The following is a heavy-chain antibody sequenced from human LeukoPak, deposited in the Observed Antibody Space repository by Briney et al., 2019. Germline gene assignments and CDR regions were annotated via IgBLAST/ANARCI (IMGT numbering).Heavy chain of an antibody. J-gene: IGHJ4*02. CDR1: GFTFSSYA. D-gene: IGHD2-2*01. V-gene: IGHV3-23*01. Sequence: GGSLRLSCAASGFTFSSYAMNWVRQAPGKGLEWVSALSASGGATHYADSVKGRFTISRDNSKNTPYLQVNSLRAEDTAVYYCAKAISTSFWYYFDYWGQGALVTVSS. CDR2: LSASGGAT. CDR3: AKAISTSFWYYFDY.